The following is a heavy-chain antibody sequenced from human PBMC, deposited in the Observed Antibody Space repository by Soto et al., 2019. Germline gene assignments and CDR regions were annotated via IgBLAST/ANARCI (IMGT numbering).Heavy chain of an antibody. CDR1: GFTFSSYG. V-gene: IGHV3-33*01. Sequence: GGSLRLSCAASGFTFSSYGMHWVRQAPGKGLEWVAVIWYDGSNKYYADSVKGRFTISRDNSKNTLYLQMDSLRAEDTAVYYCAREAEPQYYYGSGSYYNRGVYGYWGQGTLVTVSS. D-gene: IGHD3-10*01. J-gene: IGHJ4*02. CDR2: IWYDGSNK. CDR3: AREAEPQYYYGSGSYYNRGVYGY.